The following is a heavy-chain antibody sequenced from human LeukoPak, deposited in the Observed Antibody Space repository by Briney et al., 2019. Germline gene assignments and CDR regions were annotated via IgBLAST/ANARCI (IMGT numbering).Heavy chain of an antibody. CDR3: ARGGRGNVQLRTFDY. CDR2: IIPIFGTA. Sequence: SVKVSCKASGGTFSSYAISWVRQAPGQGLEWKGGIIPIFGTANYAQKFQGRVTITADESTSTAYMELSSLRSEDTAVYYCARGGRGNVQLRTFDYWGQGTLVAVSS. CDR1: GGTFSSYA. J-gene: IGHJ4*02. V-gene: IGHV1-69*13. D-gene: IGHD2-2*01.